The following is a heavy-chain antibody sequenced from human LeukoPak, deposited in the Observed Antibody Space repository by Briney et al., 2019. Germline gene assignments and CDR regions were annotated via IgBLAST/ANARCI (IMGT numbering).Heavy chain of an antibody. V-gene: IGHV3-72*01. CDR1: GFTFSDHY. CDR2: PRNKAKRYTT. CDR3: ARAGSILDYYYYMDV. J-gene: IGHJ6*03. D-gene: IGHD3-9*01. Sequence: GGPLRLSCAASGFTFSDHYMDWVPHAPGKALEGVGRPRNKAKRYTTEYAASVKGRFTISRDDSNNSLYLQMNSLQTEDTAVYYCARAGSILDYYYYMDVWGKGTTVTVSS.